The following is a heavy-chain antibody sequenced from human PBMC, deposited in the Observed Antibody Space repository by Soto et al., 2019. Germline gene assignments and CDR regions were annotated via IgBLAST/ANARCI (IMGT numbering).Heavy chain of an antibody. V-gene: IGHV1-58*01. D-gene: IGHD1-1*01. CDR3: AASIRYNWNDPRYYYYGMDV. CDR2: IVVGSGNT. J-gene: IGHJ6*02. CDR1: GFTFTSSA. Sequence: SVKVSWKASGFTFTSSAVQWGRQARGQRLEWIGWIVVGSGNTNYAQKFQERVTITRDMSTSTAYMELSSLRSEDTAVYYCAASIRYNWNDPRYYYYGMDVWGQGNTVTVSS.